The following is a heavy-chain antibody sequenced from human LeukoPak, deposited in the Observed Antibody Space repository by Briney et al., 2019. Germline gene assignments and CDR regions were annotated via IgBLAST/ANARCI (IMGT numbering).Heavy chain of an antibody. V-gene: IGHV1-18*01. CDR1: GYTFTSYG. D-gene: IGHD5-18*01. J-gene: IGHJ6*03. Sequence: GASLKVSCKASGYTFTSYGISWVRQSPGQGLEWMGWISAYNGNTNYAQKLQGRATMTRNTSISTAYMELSSLRSEDTAVYYCARGQQLYYMDVWGKGTTVTVSS. CDR2: ISAYNGNT. CDR3: ARGQQLYYMDV.